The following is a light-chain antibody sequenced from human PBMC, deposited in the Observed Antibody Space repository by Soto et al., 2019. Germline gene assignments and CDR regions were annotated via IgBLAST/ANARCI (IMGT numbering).Light chain of an antibody. CDR3: QQYSDSSGA. CDR2: DAS. CDR1: QSIGTW. J-gene: IGKJ1*01. V-gene: IGKV1-5*01. Sequence: DIQVTQSPSTLSASVGDRVTITCGASQSIGTWLAWYQQKPGKAPKLLIFDASTLESVVQSRFSGSGSGTDFTLTISRLQPDDFATYYCQQYSDSSGAFGQGTRVEIK.